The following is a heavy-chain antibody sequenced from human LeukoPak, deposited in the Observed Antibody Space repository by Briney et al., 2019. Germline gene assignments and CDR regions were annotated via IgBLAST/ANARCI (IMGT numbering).Heavy chain of an antibody. V-gene: IGHV3-30*02. CDR1: GFTFSSYG. J-gene: IGHJ4*02. Sequence: GGSLRLSCAASGFTFSSYGMHWVRQAPGKGLEWAAFIRYDGSNKYYADSVKGRFTISRDNSKNMLYLQMNSLRAEDTAVYYCAKRASIAARPNRGWIDYWGQGTLVTVSS. CDR2: IRYDGSNK. CDR3: AKRASIAARPNRGWIDY. D-gene: IGHD6-6*01.